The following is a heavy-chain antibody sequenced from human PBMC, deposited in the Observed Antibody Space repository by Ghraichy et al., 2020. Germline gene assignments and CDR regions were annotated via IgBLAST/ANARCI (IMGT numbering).Heavy chain of an antibody. CDR3: AKGTERRWYYYGMDV. J-gene: IGHJ6*02. CDR1: GFTFSSYA. V-gene: IGHV3-23*01. D-gene: IGHD1-1*01. Sequence: GGSLRLSCAASGFTFSSYAMSWVRQAPWKGLEWVSAISGSGGTIHYADSVKGRFTISRDNSKDTLYLQMNSLRAEDTAVYYCAKGTERRWYYYGMDVWGQGTTVTVSS. CDR2: ISGSGGTI.